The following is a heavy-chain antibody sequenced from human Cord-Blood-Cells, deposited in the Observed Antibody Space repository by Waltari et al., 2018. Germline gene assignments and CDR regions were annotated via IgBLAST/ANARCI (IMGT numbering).Heavy chain of an antibody. J-gene: IGHJ3*02. D-gene: IGHD3-10*01. Sequence: QVQLVQSGAAVKKPGASVKVSCKASGYTFTGYHKHWVPPAPGQGLEWMGWINPNSGGTNYAQKFQGRVTMTRDTSISTAYMELSRLRSDDTAVYYCARDLGRLYGDAFDIWGQGTMVTVSS. V-gene: IGHV1-2*02. CDR2: INPNSGGT. CDR1: GYTFTGYH. CDR3: ARDLGRLYGDAFDI.